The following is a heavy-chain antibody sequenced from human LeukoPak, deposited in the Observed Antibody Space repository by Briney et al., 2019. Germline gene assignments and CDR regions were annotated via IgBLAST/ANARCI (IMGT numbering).Heavy chain of an antibody. CDR3: ARAAGQYYDFWSGYYNYYGMDV. CDR2: IYYSGST. CDR1: GGSVSSGSYY. V-gene: IGHV4-61*01. J-gene: IGHJ6*02. D-gene: IGHD3-3*01. Sequence: SETLSLTCTVSGGSVSSGSYYWSWLRQPPGKGLEWIGYIYYSGSTNYNPSLKSRVTISVDTSKNQFSLKLSSVTAADTAVYYCARAAGQYYDFWSGYYNYYGMDVWGQGTTVTVSS.